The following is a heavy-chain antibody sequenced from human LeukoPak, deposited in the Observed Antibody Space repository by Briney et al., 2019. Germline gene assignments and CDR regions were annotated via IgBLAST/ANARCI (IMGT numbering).Heavy chain of an antibody. Sequence: GGSLRLSCAASGFTFSNAWMGWVRQAPGKGLEWVGRIKSKTDGGTTDYAAPVKGRFTISRDDSKNTLYLQMNSLKTEDTAVYYCTTGMITFGGVIVSIWGQGTLVTVSS. CDR2: IKSKTDGGTT. CDR1: GFTFSNAW. J-gene: IGHJ4*02. CDR3: TTGMITFGGVIVSI. D-gene: IGHD3-16*02. V-gene: IGHV3-15*01.